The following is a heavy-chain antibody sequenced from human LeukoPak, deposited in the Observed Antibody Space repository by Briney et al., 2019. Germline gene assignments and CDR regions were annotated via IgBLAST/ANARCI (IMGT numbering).Heavy chain of an antibody. CDR2: IYPGDSDT. CDR3: ARFRGRCYGMDV. Sequence: GESPKTSRKGSGYRFTSYWIGWVRQMPGKGLGWLVNIYPGDSDTRYSPSFQGQVTSSDDKSIITAYLQWSSLKASDTAMYYGARFRGRCYGMDVGGRGTTVTVSS. CDR1: GYRFTSYW. V-gene: IGHV5-51*01. J-gene: IGHJ6*02.